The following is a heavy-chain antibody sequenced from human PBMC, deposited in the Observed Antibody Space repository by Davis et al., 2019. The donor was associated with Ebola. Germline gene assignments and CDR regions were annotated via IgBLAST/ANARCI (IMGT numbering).Heavy chain of an antibody. J-gene: IGHJ4*02. CDR2: IYYNGST. D-gene: IGHD1-26*01. CDR1: GGSFSGYY. CDR3: ARRVSGSYYRPFDY. V-gene: IGHV4-39*01. Sequence: SETLSLTCAVYGGSFSGYYWGWIRQPPGKGLEWIGSIYYNGSTYYNPSLKSRVTISVDTSKNQFSLKLSSVTAADTAVYYCARRVSGSYYRPFDYWGQGTLVTVSS.